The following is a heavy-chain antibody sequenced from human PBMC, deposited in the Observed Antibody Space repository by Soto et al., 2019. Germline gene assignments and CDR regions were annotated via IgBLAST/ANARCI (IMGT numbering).Heavy chain of an antibody. J-gene: IGHJ6*02. CDR1: GFSFSSYA. V-gene: IGHV3-33*01. Sequence: QVQLMESGGGVVQPGRSLRLSCAASGFSFSSYAMHWVRQAPDKGLEWVALIWFDGSNKYYADSVKGRFTISKDNSKDTLYLQMNSLRAEDTAVYYCSRDLAYSRLYRYYGMDVWGQGTTVTVSS. CDR2: IWFDGSNK. D-gene: IGHD4-4*01. CDR3: SRDLAYSRLYRYYGMDV.